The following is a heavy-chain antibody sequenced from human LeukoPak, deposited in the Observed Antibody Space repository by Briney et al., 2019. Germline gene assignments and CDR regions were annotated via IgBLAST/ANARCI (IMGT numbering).Heavy chain of an antibody. J-gene: IGHJ4*02. CDR1: GGSVNTYY. CDR2: VYYTGST. Sequence: SETLSLTCSVSGGSVNTYYWSWIRQPPGKGLEWIGYVYYTGSTNYNPSLKSRVTIFEDKSKNQFSLRLSSVTVADTAVYYCARHFAYSSSSYFDYWCQGNLVTVSS. D-gene: IGHD6-6*01. CDR3: ARHFAYSSSSYFDY. V-gene: IGHV4-59*08.